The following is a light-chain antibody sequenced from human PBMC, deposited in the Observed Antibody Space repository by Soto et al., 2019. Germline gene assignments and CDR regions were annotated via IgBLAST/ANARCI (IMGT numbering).Light chain of an antibody. V-gene: IGKV3-15*01. CDR3: QQYNNWWT. J-gene: IGKJ1*01. CDR1: QSVGSS. CDR2: GAS. Sequence: EIVMTQSPATLSVSPGERATLSCRASQSVGSSLAWYQQKPGQAPRLLIYGASTRATDIPARFSGSGSGTEFTLTISSLQSEDFAVYYCQQYNNWWTFGQGTKVDNK.